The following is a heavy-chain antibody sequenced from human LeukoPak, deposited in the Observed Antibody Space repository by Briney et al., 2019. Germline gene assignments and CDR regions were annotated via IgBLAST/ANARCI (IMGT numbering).Heavy chain of an antibody. CDR1: GGSISSYY. CDR2: IYDSGST. V-gene: IGHV4-59*08. J-gene: IGHJ4*02. CDR3: ASQYFYGSGSYFFDY. Sequence: SETLSLTCTVSGGSISSYYWSWIRQPPGKGLEWIGYIYDSGSTNYNPSLKSSVTISVDTSKNQFSLKLSSVTAADTAVYYCASQYFYGSGSYFFDYWGQGTLVTVSS. D-gene: IGHD3-10*01.